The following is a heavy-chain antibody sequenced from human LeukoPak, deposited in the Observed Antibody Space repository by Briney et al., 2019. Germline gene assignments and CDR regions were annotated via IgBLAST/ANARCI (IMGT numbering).Heavy chain of an antibody. CDR1: GGSISSGGYS. J-gene: IGHJ4*02. CDR2: IYHSGST. CDR3: ASGGYSYGFDY. Sequence: PSETLSLTCAVSGGSISSGGYSWNWIRQPPGKGLEWIGYIYHSGSTYYNPSLKSRVTISVDRSKDLFSLKLSSVTAADTAVYYCASGGYSYGFDYWGQGTLVTVSS. V-gene: IGHV4-30-2*01. D-gene: IGHD5-18*01.